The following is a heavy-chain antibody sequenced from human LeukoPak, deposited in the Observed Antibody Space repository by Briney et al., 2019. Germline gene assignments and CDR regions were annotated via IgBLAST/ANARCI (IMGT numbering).Heavy chain of an antibody. CDR1: GFSFTRGGVG. D-gene: IGHD3-9*01. Sequence: SGPTLVNPTQTLTLTCTFSGFSFTRGGVGVGWIRQPPGKALEWLALIYWNDDKRYSPSLKSRLTITKDTSENQVVLTMTNMDPVDTATYYCAHSRDDILTGYYNWFDPWGQGTLVTVSS. CDR2: IYWNDDK. V-gene: IGHV2-5*01. J-gene: IGHJ5*02. CDR3: AHSRDDILTGYYNWFDP.